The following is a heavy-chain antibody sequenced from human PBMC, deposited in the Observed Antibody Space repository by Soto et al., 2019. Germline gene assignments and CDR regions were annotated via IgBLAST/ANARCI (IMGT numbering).Heavy chain of an antibody. CDR3: AKHIWAGFRSPAVFDY. V-gene: IGHV3-30*18. D-gene: IGHD2-21*01. Sequence: QVQLVESGGGVVQPGRSLRLSCAASGFTFSSYGMHWVRQAPGKGLEWVAVISYDGSNTYYADSVKGRFTISRDNSKNTLHLQMSSLRAEDAAVYYCAKHIWAGFRSPAVFDYWGQGTMVTVSS. CDR1: GFTFSSYG. CDR2: ISYDGSNT. J-gene: IGHJ4*02.